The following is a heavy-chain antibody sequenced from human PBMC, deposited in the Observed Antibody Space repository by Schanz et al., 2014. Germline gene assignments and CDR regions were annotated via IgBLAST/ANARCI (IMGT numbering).Heavy chain of an antibody. D-gene: IGHD2-8*02. V-gene: IGHV3-53*01. Sequence: DVQLVESGGGLVQSGGSLRLSCAASGLTVSRDYMSWVRQAPGKGLEWVSIIYSGGRTSYADSVKGRFTISRDSSMNTLYLQMDSLRDEDTAVYYCTRDRGALVTHNDALNLWGQGTMVSVSS. J-gene: IGHJ3*01. CDR1: GLTVSRDY. CDR2: IYSGGRT. CDR3: TRDRGALVTHNDALNL.